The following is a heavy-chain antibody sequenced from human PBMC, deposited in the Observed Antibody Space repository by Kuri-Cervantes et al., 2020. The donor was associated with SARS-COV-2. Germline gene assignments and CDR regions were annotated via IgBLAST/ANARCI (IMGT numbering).Heavy chain of an antibody. D-gene: IGHD1-26*01. CDR2: ISSSSSYI. V-gene: IGHV3-21*01. Sequence: ESMKISCAASGFTFSSYSMNWVRQAPGKGLEWVSSISSSSSYIYYADSVKGRFTISSDNAKNSLYLQMNSLRAEDTAVYYCAGSYFSRANGSCCYYYYYYMDVWGKGTTVTVSS. CDR3: AGSYFSRANGSCCYYYYYYMDV. CDR1: GFTFSSYS. J-gene: IGHJ6*03.